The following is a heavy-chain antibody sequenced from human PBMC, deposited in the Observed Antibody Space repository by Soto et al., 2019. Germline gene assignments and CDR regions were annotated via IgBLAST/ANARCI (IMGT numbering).Heavy chain of an antibody. J-gene: IGHJ6*02. Sequence: QVQLVESGGGVVQPGRSLRLSCAASGFTFSSYGMHWVRQAPGKGLEWVAVIWYDGSNKYYADSVKGRFTISRDNAKNTLDLQMNSLRAEDTAVYYCARDLYYYGPKPKYYYYYYGMDVWGQGTTVTVSS. D-gene: IGHD3-10*01. CDR3: ARDLYYYGPKPKYYYYYYGMDV. V-gene: IGHV3-33*01. CDR2: IWYDGSNK. CDR1: GFTFSSYG.